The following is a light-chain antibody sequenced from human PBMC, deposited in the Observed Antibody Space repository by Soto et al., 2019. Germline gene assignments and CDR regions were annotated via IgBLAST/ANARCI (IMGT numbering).Light chain of an antibody. J-gene: IGKJ4*01. V-gene: IGKV4-1*01. Sequence: DIQTTHSPDSLGVSLGDIATINFKSIRSVLYSSNNNNYIAWYQQKPGQPPKLIIYWASTRESGVPDRFSGSGSGTDFTLTISSLQPEDFATYYCQQSYSTPLTFGGGTKVDIK. CDR3: QQSYSTPLT. CDR2: WAS. CDR1: RSVLYSSNNNNY.